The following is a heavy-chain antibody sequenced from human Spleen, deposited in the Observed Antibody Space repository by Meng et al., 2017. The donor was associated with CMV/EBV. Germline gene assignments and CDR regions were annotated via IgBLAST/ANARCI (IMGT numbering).Heavy chain of an antibody. Sequence: LRLSCAISGDSVSTNSAAWNWIRQSPSRGLEWLTRTYYRSKWYNQYAVAVRSRITINPDTSKNQLSLLLNSVTPEDTAVYFCAREASDAFDIWGQGTTVTVSS. CDR1: GDSVSTNSAA. J-gene: IGHJ3*02. CDR3: AREASDAFDI. CDR2: TYYRSKWYN. V-gene: IGHV6-1*01.